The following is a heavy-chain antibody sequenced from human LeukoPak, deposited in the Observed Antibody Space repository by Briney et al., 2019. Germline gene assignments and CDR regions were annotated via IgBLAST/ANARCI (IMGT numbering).Heavy chain of an antibody. J-gene: IGHJ6*03. D-gene: IGHD6-13*01. Sequence: SETLSLTCTVSGGSISSYYWSWIRQPAGKGLEWIGRTYTSGGTNYNPSLKSRVTMSVDTSKNQFSLKLSSVTAADTAVYYCARVREYSSSWFAMDVWGKGTTVTVSS. V-gene: IGHV4-4*07. CDR1: GGSISSYY. CDR3: ARVREYSSSWFAMDV. CDR2: TYTSGGT.